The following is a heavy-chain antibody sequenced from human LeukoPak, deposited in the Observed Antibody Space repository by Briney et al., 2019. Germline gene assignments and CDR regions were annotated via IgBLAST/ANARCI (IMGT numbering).Heavy chain of an antibody. CDR2: ISTTSSFT. Sequence: GRSLRLSCAASGFTFSSYPMNWVRQAPGKGLEWVSSISTTSSFTYYADSVKGRFTISRDNAKNSLYLQMNSLRAEDTAVYYCARGQPALDYWGQGTLVTVSS. D-gene: IGHD2-2*01. CDR1: GFTFSSYP. J-gene: IGHJ4*02. V-gene: IGHV3-21*04. CDR3: ARGQPALDY.